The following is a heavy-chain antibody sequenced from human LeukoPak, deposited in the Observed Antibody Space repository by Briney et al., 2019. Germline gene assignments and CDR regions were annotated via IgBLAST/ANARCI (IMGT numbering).Heavy chain of an antibody. CDR1: GFTFSSYG. Sequence: GGSLRLSCAASGFTFSSYGMHWVRQAPGKGLEWVAVISYDGSNKYYADSVKGRFTISRDNSKSTLYLQMNSLRAEDTAVYYCARGVVPAAYYYYGMDVWGKGTTVTVSS. D-gene: IGHD2-2*01. J-gene: IGHJ6*04. CDR3: ARGVVPAAYYYYGMDV. CDR2: ISYDGSNK. V-gene: IGHV3-30*03.